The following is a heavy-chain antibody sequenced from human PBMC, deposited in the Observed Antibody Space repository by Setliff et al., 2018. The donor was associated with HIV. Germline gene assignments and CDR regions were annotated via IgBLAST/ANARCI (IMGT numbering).Heavy chain of an antibody. V-gene: IGHV1-3*01. CDR2: INGGNAIT. D-gene: IGHD1-26*01. CDR1: GGTFNSYD. J-gene: IGHJ4*02. Sequence: ASVKVSCKASGGTFNSYDITWVRQAPGQGLEWMGWINGGNAITKFSQKFQGRVTFTRDTSASTAYMELSSPRSEDTAVYYCARAGYLLHYFDSWGQGTLVTVSS. CDR3: ARAGYLLHYFDS.